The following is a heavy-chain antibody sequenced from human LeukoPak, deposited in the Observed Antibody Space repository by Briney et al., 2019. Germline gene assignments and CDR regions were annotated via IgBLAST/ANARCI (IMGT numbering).Heavy chain of an antibody. D-gene: IGHD2-15*01. V-gene: IGHV4-4*07. CDR2: IHTSGST. Sequence: SETLSLTCTVAGFTSSNYYWNWLRQAAGKGLEWFGRIHTSGSTNYTPSLESRVTMSVDTSKNKFSLKLSSVTAADTAVYYCARVICSGGSCRFDYWGQGTLVTVSS. CDR1: GFTSSNYY. J-gene: IGHJ4*02. CDR3: ARVICSGGSCRFDY.